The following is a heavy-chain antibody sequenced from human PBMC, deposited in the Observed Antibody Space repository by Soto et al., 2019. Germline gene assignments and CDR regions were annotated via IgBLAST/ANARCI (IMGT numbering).Heavy chain of an antibody. J-gene: IGHJ5*02. CDR3: ARLGYDFWSGPNNWFDP. Sequence: QLQLQESGPGLVKPSGTLSLSCTVSGGSISSSSYYWGWIRQPPGKGLEWIGSIYYSGSTYYNPSLKSRVTISVDTSKNQFSLKLSSVTAADTAVYYCARLGYDFWSGPNNWFDPWGQGTLVTVTS. D-gene: IGHD3-3*01. CDR1: GGSISSSSYY. CDR2: IYYSGST. V-gene: IGHV4-39*01.